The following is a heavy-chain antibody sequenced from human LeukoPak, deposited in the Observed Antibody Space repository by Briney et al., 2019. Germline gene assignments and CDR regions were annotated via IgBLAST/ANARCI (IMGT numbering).Heavy chain of an antibody. CDR1: GFTVSSNY. CDR3: ARERRGYYDSSGYYADY. J-gene: IGHJ4*02. D-gene: IGHD3-22*01. CDR2: IYSGGST. V-gene: IGHV3-66*02. Sequence: GGSLRLSCAASGFTVSSNYMSWVRQAPGKGLEWVSVIYSGGSTYYADSVKGRFTIFRDNSKNTLYLQMNSLRAEDTAVYYCARERRGYYDSSGYYADYWGQGTLVTVSS.